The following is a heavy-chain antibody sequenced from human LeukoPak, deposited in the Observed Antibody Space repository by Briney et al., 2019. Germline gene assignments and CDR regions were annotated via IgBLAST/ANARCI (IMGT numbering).Heavy chain of an antibody. CDR1: GYTFTRHS. D-gene: IGHD6-19*01. J-gene: IGHJ4*02. V-gene: IGHV1-46*01. Sequence: ASVKVSCKTSGYTFTRHSMHWVRQAPGQGLEWMGIINPNGGRTTYAQKIQGRVTVTRDMSTGTMYMEMSSLRSGDTAVYYCARDNNGWAWDYWGQGTLVTVPS. CDR3: ARDNNGWAWDY. CDR2: INPNGGRT.